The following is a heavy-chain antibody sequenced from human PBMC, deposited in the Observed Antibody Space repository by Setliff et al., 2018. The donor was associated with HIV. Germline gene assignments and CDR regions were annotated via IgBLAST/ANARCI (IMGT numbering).Heavy chain of an antibody. V-gene: IGHV4-39*01. J-gene: IGHJ5*02. CDR2: IYHTGKT. CDR1: GSSISSHY. CDR3: ASRVYYYDESRILREEGFVP. D-gene: IGHD3-22*01. Sequence: PSETLSLTCTVSGSSISSHYWSWIRQPPGKGLEWTGSIYHTGKTYYNSALKNRLTISVDTSKNQFSLELSSVTAADTAVYYCASRVYYYDESRILREEGFVPWGQGTLVTVSS.